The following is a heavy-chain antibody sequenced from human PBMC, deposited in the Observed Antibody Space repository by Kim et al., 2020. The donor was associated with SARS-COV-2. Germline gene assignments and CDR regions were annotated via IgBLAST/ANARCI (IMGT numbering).Heavy chain of an antibody. V-gene: IGHV6-1*01. CDR3: ARVRKYSSGWYKSNDAFDI. CDR2: TYYRSKWYN. J-gene: IGHJ3*02. CDR1: GDSVSSNSAA. Sequence: SQTLSLTCAISGDSVSSNSAAWNWIRQSPSRGLEWLGRTYYRSKWYNDYAVSVKSRITINPDTSKNQFSLQLNSVTPEDTAVYYCARVRKYSSGWYKSNDAFDIWGQGTMVTVSS. D-gene: IGHD6-19*01.